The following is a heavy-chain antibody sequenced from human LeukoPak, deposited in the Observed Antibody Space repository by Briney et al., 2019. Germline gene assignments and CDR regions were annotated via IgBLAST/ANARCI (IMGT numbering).Heavy chain of an antibody. CDR2: INPNSGGT. J-gene: IGHJ3*02. Sequence: ASAKVSCKASGYTFTGYYMHWVRQAPGQGLEWMGWINPNSGGTNYAQKFQGRVTMTRDTSISTAYMELSRLRSDDTAVYYCAREDYGDVGAFDIWGQGTMVTVSS. V-gene: IGHV1-2*02. D-gene: IGHD4-17*01. CDR1: GYTFTGYY. CDR3: AREDYGDVGAFDI.